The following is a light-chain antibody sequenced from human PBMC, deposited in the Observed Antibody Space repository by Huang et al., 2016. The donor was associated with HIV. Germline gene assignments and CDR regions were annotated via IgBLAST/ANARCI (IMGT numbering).Light chain of an antibody. J-gene: IGKJ1*01. V-gene: IGKV1-33*01. CDR1: QDIGKY. CDR2: DAS. CDR3: QHYDSLPPWT. Sequence: DIQMTQSPSSLSASIGDRVTITCQASQDIGKYLNLYQQKSGQAPKLLIFDASNLQTGVSSRFSGSGSGTDFTFTINTLQPEDIATYYCQHYDSLPPWTFGQGTRVQI.